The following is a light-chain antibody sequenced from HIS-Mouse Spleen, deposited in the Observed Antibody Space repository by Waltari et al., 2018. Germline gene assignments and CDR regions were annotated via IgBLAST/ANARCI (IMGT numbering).Light chain of an antibody. CDR2: KAS. Sequence: IQMTQYPATLPASVGDRVTITCRASKSISSWLEWYQQKPGKAPKRLIYKASSLESGVPTRVSDTGSGTEYSRTFNSRQPNDFVTCDCHQLNSYWKFGQATKVKIK. J-gene: IGKJ1*01. V-gene: IGKV1-5*03. CDR1: KSISSW. CDR3: HQLNSYWK.